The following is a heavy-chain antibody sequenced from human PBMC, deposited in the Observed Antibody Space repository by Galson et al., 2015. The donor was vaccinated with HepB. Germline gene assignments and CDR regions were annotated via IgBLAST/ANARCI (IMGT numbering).Heavy chain of an antibody. CDR3: ARDLRGSGWYVDY. D-gene: IGHD6-19*01. V-gene: IGHV3-7*01. CDR2: IKQDGGEK. J-gene: IGHJ4*02. Sequence: SLRLSCAASGFTFSSYAMHWVRQAPGKGLEWVANIKQDGGEKYYVDSVKGRFTIFRDNAKNSLYLQMNSLRAEDTAVYYCARDLRGSGWYVDYWGQGTLVTVSS. CDR1: GFTFSSYA.